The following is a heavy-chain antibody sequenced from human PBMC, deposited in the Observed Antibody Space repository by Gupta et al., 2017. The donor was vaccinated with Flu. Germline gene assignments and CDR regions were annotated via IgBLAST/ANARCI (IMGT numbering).Heavy chain of an antibody. V-gene: IGHV3-48*03. CDR3: ARDLRGGADY. CDR1: GFTFSSYE. J-gene: IGHJ4*02. CDR2: ISGGGATI. D-gene: IGHD3-16*01. Sequence: EVRLVESGGGLVQPGGSLRVSCTGSGFTFSSYEMNWVRQAPGKGLEWVAYISGGGATIHYADSVKGRFTISRDNAKKSLYLQMKSLRVEDTAVYYCARDLRGGADYWGQGTLVAVSS.